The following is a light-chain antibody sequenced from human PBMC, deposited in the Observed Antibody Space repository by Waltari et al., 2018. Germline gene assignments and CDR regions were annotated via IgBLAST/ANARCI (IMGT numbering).Light chain of an antibody. CDR1: GRDVGLYNY. CDR2: DVS. CDR3: SSCHMSSYLK. Sequence: QSVLTQPRSVSGSPGQSVTISCTGTGRDVGLYNYVSWYQQRPGKAPKLIIYDVSQRPSGVPARFSGSKSGDTASLTIAGLQAEDEADYYCSSCHMSSYLKFGGGTKLTVL. J-gene: IGLJ3*02. V-gene: IGLV2-11*01.